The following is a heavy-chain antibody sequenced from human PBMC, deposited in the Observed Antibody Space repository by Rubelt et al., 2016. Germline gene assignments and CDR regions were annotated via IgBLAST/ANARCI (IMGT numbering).Heavy chain of an antibody. CDR2: IIPILGLA. CDR1: GGTFSSYA. CDR3: ARGVEYYYGSGTNWFDP. J-gene: IGHJ5*02. V-gene: IGHV1-69*04. Sequence: QVQLVQSGAEVKKPGSSVKVSCKASGGTFSSYAISWVRQAPGQGLEWMGRIIPILGLANYAQKFQGRVRITADKSTSTAYMELSSLRAEDTAVYYCARGVEYYYGSGTNWFDPWGQGTLVTVSS. D-gene: IGHD3-10*01.